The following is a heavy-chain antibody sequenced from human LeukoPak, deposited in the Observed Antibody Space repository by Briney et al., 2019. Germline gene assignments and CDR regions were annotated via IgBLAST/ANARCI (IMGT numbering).Heavy chain of an antibody. Sequence: GESLKISCKGSGYSFTSYWIGWVRQMPGKGLEWMGIIYPGDSDTRYSPSFQGQVTISADKSISTAYLQWSSLKASDTAMYYCARYYYDSSGQNAAFDIWGQGTMVTVSS. CDR3: ARYYYDSSGQNAAFDI. D-gene: IGHD3-22*01. V-gene: IGHV5-51*01. J-gene: IGHJ3*02. CDR1: GYSFTSYW. CDR2: IYPGDSDT.